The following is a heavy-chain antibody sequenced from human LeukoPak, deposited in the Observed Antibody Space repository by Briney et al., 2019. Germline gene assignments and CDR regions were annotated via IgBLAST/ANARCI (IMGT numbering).Heavy chain of an antibody. CDR2: ISWKSDSM. V-gene: IGHV3-9*01. J-gene: IGHJ4*02. Sequence: PGRSLRLFCGASGFIFDDYAMHWVRQAPGKGLEWVSGISWKSDSMRYADSVKGRFTVSRDNAKNSLYLEMNSLRPEDTAFYYCAKDGGHSSVLYYFESWGQGTLVTVSS. D-gene: IGHD6-19*01. CDR3: AKDGGHSSVLYYFES. CDR1: GFIFDDYA.